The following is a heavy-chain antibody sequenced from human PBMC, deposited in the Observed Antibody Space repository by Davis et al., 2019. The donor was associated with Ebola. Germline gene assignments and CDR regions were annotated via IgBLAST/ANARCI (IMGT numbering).Heavy chain of an antibody. CDR2: INHSGST. V-gene: IGHV4-34*01. Sequence: SETLSLTCAVYGGSFSGYYWSWIRQPPGKGLEWIGEINHSGSTNYNPSLKSRVTISVDTSKNQFSLKLSSVTAADTAVYYCARAPRIRLGELSLRFDPWGQGTLVTVSS. CDR1: GGSFSGYY. CDR3: ARAPRIRLGELSLRFDP. D-gene: IGHD3-16*02. J-gene: IGHJ5*02.